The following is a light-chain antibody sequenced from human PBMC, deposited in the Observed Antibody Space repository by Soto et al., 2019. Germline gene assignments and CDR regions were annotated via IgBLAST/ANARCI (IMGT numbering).Light chain of an antibody. CDR1: QDISNF. V-gene: IGKV1-33*01. CDR2: LAS. CDR3: QQFDNAPPKLT. J-gene: IGKJ4*01. Sequence: DIQMTQSPSSLSASVGDRLTITCQASQDISNFLNWYQQKPGRATKLLIYLASTLEKGVPSRFSGSGSGTLFTLTISSLQPEDFATYYCQQFDNAPPKLTFGGGTKVDIK.